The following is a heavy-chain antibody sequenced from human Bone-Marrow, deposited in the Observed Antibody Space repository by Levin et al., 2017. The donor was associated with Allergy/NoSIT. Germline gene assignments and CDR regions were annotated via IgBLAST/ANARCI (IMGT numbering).Heavy chain of an antibody. Sequence: ASVKVSCKASGGTFSTYCFSWLRQAPGLGLEYMGGIIPVFKTTNYAQKFQGRLTLSADESTSTAYMELSSLTSEDTAVYFCARDDRIRILTGSPRDSFDVWGQGTMVTVSS. J-gene: IGHJ3*01. CDR3: ARDDRIRILTGSPRDSFDV. D-gene: IGHD3-9*01. CDR1: GGTFSTYC. V-gene: IGHV1-69*13. CDR2: IIPVFKTT.